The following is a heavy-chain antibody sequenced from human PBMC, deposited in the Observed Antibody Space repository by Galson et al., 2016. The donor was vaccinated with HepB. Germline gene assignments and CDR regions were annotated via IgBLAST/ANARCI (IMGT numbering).Heavy chain of an antibody. Sequence: SETLSLTCAVYGGFFSDYYWTWIRQPPGRGLEWIGEINDSGTSNYSPSLSSRVTMSVDTSRSQFSLRLTSVTVADTAADFCARRGGVPGRRLSRMKPGSYSKRRSSTVQTMDYLDYWGPGYLVTVSS. J-gene: IGHJ4*02. CDR1: GGFFSDYY. D-gene: IGHD3-10*01. CDR2: INDSGTS. CDR3: ARRGGVPGRRLSRMKPGSYSKRRSSTVQTMDYLDY. V-gene: IGHV4-34*01.